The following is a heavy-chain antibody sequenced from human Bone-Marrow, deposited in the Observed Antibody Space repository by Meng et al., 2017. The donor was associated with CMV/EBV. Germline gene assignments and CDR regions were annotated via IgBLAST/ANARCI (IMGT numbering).Heavy chain of an antibody. V-gene: IGHV3-30*02. Sequence: GESLKISCAASGFTFSSYGMHWVRQAPGKGLEWVAFIRYDGSNKYYADSVKGRFTISRDNSKNTLYLQMNSLRAEDTAVYYCARGGGHYDFWSGYHYYYYYGMDVWGQGTTVTVSS. CDR1: GFTFSSYG. D-gene: IGHD3-3*01. CDR2: IRYDGSNK. J-gene: IGHJ6*02. CDR3: ARGGGHYDFWSGYHYYYYYGMDV.